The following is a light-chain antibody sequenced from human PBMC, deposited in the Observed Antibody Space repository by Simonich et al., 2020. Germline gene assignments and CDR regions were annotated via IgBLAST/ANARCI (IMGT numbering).Light chain of an antibody. CDR2: KDS. CDR3: YSAADNNRV. CDR1: VLAKKY. J-gene: IGLJ3*02. V-gene: IGLV3-27*01. Sequence: SYELTQPSSVSVSPGQTARITCSGDVLAKKYARWVQQKPGQAPVLVIYKDSERPSGIPARFAGSSSGTTVTLTISGAQVEDEADYYCYSAADNNRVFGGGTKLTVL.